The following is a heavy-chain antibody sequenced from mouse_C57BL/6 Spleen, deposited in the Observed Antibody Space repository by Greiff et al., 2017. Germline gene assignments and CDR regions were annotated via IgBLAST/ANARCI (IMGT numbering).Heavy chain of an antibody. Sequence: KVEESGPGLVKPSQSLFLTCSTSGFPITSGYYWIWIRQSPGKPLEWMGYITHSGETFYNSSLQIPISITREPSQNQLFLQLNYVTTEDTDMYAVEVGEREYILFAYWGQGTLVTVSA. CDR3: EVGEREYILFAY. D-gene: IGHD1-3*01. J-gene: IGHJ3*01. CDR1: GFPITSGYY. CDR2: ITHSGET. V-gene: IGHV12-3*01.